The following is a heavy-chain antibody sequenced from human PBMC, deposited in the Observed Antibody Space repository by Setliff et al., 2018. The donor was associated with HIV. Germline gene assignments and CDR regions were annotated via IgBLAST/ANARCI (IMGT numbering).Heavy chain of an antibody. CDR3: ARDLGGPRNFDN. Sequence: SETLSLTCTVSGDSISSGNYYWTWIRQPAGKALEWIGRITNTGATEYNPSLKSRVTVSVDTSQNQFSLKLRSVTAADTAVYYCARDLGGPRNFDNWGQGTLVTVSS. J-gene: IGHJ4*02. CDR1: GDSISSGNYY. D-gene: IGHD2-15*01. CDR2: ITNTGAT. V-gene: IGHV4-61*02.